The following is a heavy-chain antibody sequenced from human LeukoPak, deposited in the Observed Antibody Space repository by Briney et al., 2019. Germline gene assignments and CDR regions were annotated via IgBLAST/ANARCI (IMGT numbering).Heavy chain of an antibody. D-gene: IGHD3-16*02. CDR3: ARDRSGYVWGSYRPHFDY. V-gene: IGHV4-38-2*02. CDR1: NYSTSSGYY. CDR2: IYHSGST. Sequence: SETLSLTCTVSNYSTSSGYYWGCIRQPPGKGLEWIGSIYHSGSTYYNPSLKSRVTISVDTSKNQFSLKLSSVTAADTAVYYCARDRSGYVWGSYRPHFDYWGQGTLVTVSS. J-gene: IGHJ4*02.